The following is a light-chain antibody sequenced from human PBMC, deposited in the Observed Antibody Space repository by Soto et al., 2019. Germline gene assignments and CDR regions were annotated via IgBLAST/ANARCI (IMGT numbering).Light chain of an antibody. Sequence: EIVMTQSPATLSVSPGERATLSCRASRTVGSNLAWYRQKLGQAPRLLIYGASTRATGIPARFSGSGSGTEFTLTIGSLRSEDFAIYFCQQYNYWPPDRTFGQGTKVEIK. CDR2: GAS. J-gene: IGKJ1*01. CDR3: QQYNYWPPDRT. V-gene: IGKV3-15*01. CDR1: RTVGSN.